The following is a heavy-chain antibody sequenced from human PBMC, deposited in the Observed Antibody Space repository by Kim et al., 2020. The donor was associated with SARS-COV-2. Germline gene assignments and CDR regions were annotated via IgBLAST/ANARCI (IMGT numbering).Heavy chain of an antibody. Sequence: TSYAKKFQGRVTMTRDTSTSTVYMELSSLRSEDTAVYYCAREVTTFGIDYWGQGTLVTVSS. CDR2: T. CDR3: AREVTTFGIDY. D-gene: IGHD4-4*01. J-gene: IGHJ4*02. V-gene: IGHV1-46*01.